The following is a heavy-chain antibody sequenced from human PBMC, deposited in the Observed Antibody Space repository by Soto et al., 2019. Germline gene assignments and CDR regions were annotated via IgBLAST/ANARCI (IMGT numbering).Heavy chain of an antibody. CDR3: AGGFGGSGSYYTLFDY. CDR1: GGSFSGYY. D-gene: IGHD3-10*01. Sequence: SETLSLTCAVYGGSFSGYYWSWIRQPPGKGLEWIGEINHSGSTNYNPSLKSRVTISVDTSKNQFSLKLSSVTAADTAVYYCAGGFGGSGSYYTLFDYWGQGTLVTVSS. V-gene: IGHV4-34*01. CDR2: INHSGST. J-gene: IGHJ4*02.